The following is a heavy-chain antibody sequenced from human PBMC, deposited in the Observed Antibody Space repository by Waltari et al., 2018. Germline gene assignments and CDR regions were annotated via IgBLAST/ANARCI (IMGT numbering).Heavy chain of an antibody. V-gene: IGHV1-2*02. CDR3: ARGSGEIVLLWCGEPIPFDY. Sequence: QVQLVQSGAEVQKPGASVKVSCKASGYTFKDYYMHWVRQAPGQGPEWMGWINPNSGDANYAQKFQGRVTMTRDTSISTAYMELSRLRSDDTALYYCARGSGEIVLLWCGEPIPFDYWCQGTLVTVSS. CDR2: INPNSGDA. D-gene: IGHD3-10*01. J-gene: IGHJ4*02. CDR1: GYTFKDYY.